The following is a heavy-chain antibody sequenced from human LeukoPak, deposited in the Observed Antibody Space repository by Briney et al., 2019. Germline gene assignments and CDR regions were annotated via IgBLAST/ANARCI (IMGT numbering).Heavy chain of an antibody. J-gene: IGHJ3*02. D-gene: IGHD2/OR15-2a*01. Sequence: SETLSLTCAVSGGSISSSNWWSWVRQPPGKGLEWIGEIYHSGSTNYNPSLKSRVTISVDKSKNQFSLKLSSVTAADTAVYYCARNTYVRGNAFDIWGQGTMVTVSS. CDR1: GGSISSSNW. V-gene: IGHV4-4*02. CDR2: IYHSGST. CDR3: ARNTYVRGNAFDI.